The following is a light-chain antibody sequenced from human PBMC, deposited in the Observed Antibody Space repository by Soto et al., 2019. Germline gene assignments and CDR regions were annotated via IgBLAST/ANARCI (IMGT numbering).Light chain of an antibody. CDR1: QNVDSNY. Sequence: EIVLTQSPGTLSLSPGEGATLSCRASQNVDSNYLAWYQQKPGQAPSLLIYGASTRATGIPDRFSGSGSGTDLTLTISRLEPEDFAVYYCQQYGSSPAWTFGQGTKVDIK. CDR3: QQYGSSPAWT. CDR2: GAS. J-gene: IGKJ1*01. V-gene: IGKV3-20*01.